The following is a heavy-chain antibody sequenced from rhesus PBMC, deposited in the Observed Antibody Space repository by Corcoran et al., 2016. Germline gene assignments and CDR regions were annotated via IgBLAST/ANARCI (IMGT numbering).Heavy chain of an antibody. CDR1: GGSFSRNW. Sequence: QLQLQESGPGLVKPSETLSLTCAVSGGSFSRNWWSWIRQPPGKGLEWIGEIHGSTEGATYNPSLKSLVTISKDASKNQFSLRMSSVPAADTAVYYCARQTCGSFDYWGQGVLVTVSS. CDR2: IHGSTEGA. CDR3: ARQTCGSFDY. J-gene: IGHJ4*01. D-gene: IGHD2-2*01. V-gene: IGHV4-80*01.